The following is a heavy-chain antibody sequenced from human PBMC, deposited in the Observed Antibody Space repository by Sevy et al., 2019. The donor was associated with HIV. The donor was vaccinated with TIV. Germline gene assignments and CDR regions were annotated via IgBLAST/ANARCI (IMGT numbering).Heavy chain of an antibody. Sequence: GGFLRLSCAASGFIFSSYAMSWVRQAPGKGLEWVSGISGSGGSTYDADSVKGRFTISRDNSKNTLYLQMNSLRAEDTAVYYCAKVGYCSSTSCYTIYYGMDVWGQGTTVTVSS. J-gene: IGHJ6*02. V-gene: IGHV3-23*01. CDR1: GFIFSSYA. CDR2: ISGSGGST. CDR3: AKVGYCSSTSCYTIYYGMDV. D-gene: IGHD2-2*02.